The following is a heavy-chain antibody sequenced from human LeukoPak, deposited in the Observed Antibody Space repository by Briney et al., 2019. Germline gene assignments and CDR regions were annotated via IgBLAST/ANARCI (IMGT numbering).Heavy chain of an antibody. V-gene: IGHV4-39*07. CDR3: GICYGDYYFDY. CDR2: IYYSGST. CDR1: GGSISSSSYY. D-gene: IGHD4-17*01. Sequence: PSETLSLTCTVSGGSISSSSYYWGWIRQPPGKGLEWIGSIYYSGSTYYNPSLKSRVTISVDTSKNQFSLKLSSVAAADTAVYYCGICYGDYYFDYWGQGTLVTVSS. J-gene: IGHJ4*02.